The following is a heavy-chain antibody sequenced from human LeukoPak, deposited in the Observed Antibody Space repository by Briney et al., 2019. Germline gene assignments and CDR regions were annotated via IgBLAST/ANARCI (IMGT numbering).Heavy chain of an antibody. CDR1: EYTFTANY. CDR2: FSPNSGAT. D-gene: IGHD2/OR15-2a*01. CDR3: ARYRCKTTSGCEDTDAFDT. V-gene: IGHV1-2*02. J-gene: IGHJ3*02. Sequence: ASVKVSCKTSEYTFTANYMQWVRQAPGQGLKWMGWFSPNSGATKYAQKFQGRVTMTRDTSINTAYMELSRLTSDDTAVYYCARYRCKTTSGCEDTDAFDTWGQGTMVTVSS.